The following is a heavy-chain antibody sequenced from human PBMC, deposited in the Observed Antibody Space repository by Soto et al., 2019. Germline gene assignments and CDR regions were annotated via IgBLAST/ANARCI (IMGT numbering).Heavy chain of an antibody. Sequence: GGSLRLSCAASGFIFTNYGMHWVRQAPGKGLEWVALISYEGSNDYYADSVKGRFTVSRDNSKNTLYLHMNSLRDEDTAVYYCAKGAPIAVSGTDYWGQGTLVTVYS. V-gene: IGHV3-30*18. CDR2: ISYEGSND. CDR3: AKGAPIAVSGTDY. CDR1: GFIFTNYG. D-gene: IGHD6-19*01. J-gene: IGHJ4*02.